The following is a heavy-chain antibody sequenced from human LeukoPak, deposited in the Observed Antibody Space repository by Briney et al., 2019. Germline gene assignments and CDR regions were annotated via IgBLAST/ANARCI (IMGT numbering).Heavy chain of an antibody. Sequence: VASVKVSCKASGYTFTSYGISWVRQAPGQGLEWMGWISAYNGNTNYAQKLQGRVTMTTDTSTSTAYMELRSLRSDDTAVYYCASATLRCSGGSCYEMDVWGKGTTVTVSS. CDR3: ASATLRCSGGSCYEMDV. CDR2: ISAYNGNT. D-gene: IGHD2-15*01. CDR1: GYTFTSYG. V-gene: IGHV1-18*01. J-gene: IGHJ6*04.